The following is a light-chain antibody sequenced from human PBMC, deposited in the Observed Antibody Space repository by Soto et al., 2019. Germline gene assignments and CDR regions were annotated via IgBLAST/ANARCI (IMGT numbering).Light chain of an antibody. J-gene: IGKJ3*01. V-gene: IGKV3-20*01. CDR2: GAS. Sequence: IVLTQSPGTLSLSPGERATLSCRASQSVSSSYLAWYQQKPGQAPRLLIYGASSRATGIPDRFSGSGSGTDFTLTISRLQPEDFAVYYCQQYGSSPPFTFGPGTKVGIK. CDR3: QQYGSSPPFT. CDR1: QSVSSSY.